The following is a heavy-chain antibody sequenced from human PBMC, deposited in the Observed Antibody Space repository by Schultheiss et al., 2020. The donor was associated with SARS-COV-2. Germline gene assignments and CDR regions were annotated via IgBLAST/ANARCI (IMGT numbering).Heavy chain of an antibody. D-gene: IGHD6-6*01. CDR1: GGSFSGYY. Sequence: SETLSLTCAVYGGSFSGYYWSWIRQPPGKGLEWIGYIYYSGSTNYNPSLKSRVTISVDTSKNQFSLKLSSVTAADTAVYYCARREEQLVPLDAFDIWGQGTMVTVSS. J-gene: IGHJ3*02. V-gene: IGHV4-59*08. CDR2: IYYSGST. CDR3: ARREEQLVPLDAFDI.